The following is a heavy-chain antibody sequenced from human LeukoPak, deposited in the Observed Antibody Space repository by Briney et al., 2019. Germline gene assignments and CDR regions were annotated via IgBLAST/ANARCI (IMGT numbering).Heavy chain of an antibody. CDR2: ISAYNGNT. CDR3: ARDPGTTMTPHNWFDP. CDR1: GYTFTSSG. D-gene: IGHD4-11*01. V-gene: IGHV1-18*01. J-gene: IGHJ5*02. Sequence: ASVKVSCKASGYTFTSSGISWVRQAPGQGLEWMGWISAYNGNTNYAQKLQGRVTMTTDTSTSTAYMELRSLRSDDTAVYYCARDPGTTMTPHNWFDPWGQGTLVTVSS.